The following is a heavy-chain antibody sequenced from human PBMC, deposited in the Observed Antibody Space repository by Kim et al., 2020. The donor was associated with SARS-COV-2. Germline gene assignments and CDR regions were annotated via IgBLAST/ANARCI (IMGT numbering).Heavy chain of an antibody. CDR1: GFTFSNYW. CDR3: ARVGGEGGANFDY. J-gene: IGHJ4*02. V-gene: IGHV3-7*01. D-gene: IGHD3-10*01. Sequence: GGSLRLSCAASGFTFSNYWMGWVRQAPGKGLEWVVNIKQEGNETYYVDSVKGRFTISRDNAKKSLYLQMNSLRAEDTAMFYCARVGGEGGANFDYWGQGTLVTVSS. CDR2: IKQEGNET.